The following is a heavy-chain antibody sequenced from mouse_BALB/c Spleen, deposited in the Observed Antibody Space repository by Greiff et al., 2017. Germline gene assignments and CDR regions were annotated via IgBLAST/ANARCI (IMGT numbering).Heavy chain of an antibody. D-gene: IGHD2-10*01. Sequence: QVQLQQSGAELAKPGASVKMSCKASGYTFTSYWMHWVKQRPGQGLEWIGYINPSTCYTEYNQKFKDKATLTADKSSSTAYMQLSSLTSEDSAVYYCARWAYYGFDYWGQGTTRTVSS. J-gene: IGHJ2*01. CDR3: ARWAYYGFDY. CDR1: GYTFTSYW. CDR2: INPSTCYT. V-gene: IGHV1-7*01.